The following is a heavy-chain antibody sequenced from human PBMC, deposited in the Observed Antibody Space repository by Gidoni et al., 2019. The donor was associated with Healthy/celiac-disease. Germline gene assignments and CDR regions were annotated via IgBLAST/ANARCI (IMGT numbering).Heavy chain of an antibody. CDR3: QITMVRGVMVDY. Sequence: QFQQVQSGAEVKKPGASVKVSCKVSGYTLTELSMHWVRQAPGKGLEWMGGFDPEDGETIYAQKFQGRVTMTEDTSTDTAYMELSSLRSEDTAVYYAQITMVRGVMVDYWGQGTLVTVSS. CDR2: FDPEDGET. CDR1: GYTLTELS. D-gene: IGHD3-10*01. J-gene: IGHJ4*02. V-gene: IGHV1-24*01.